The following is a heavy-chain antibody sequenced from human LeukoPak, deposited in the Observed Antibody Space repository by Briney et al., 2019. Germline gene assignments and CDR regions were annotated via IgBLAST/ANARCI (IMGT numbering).Heavy chain of an antibody. V-gene: IGHV3-7*04. CDR2: INQVESEK. CDR1: GFPISLYW. Sequence: GGPLSLPCAPSGFPISLYWMSWARQAPGKGLEGVANINQVESEKNYVDSVKGRFTISRDNAKNSLYIQMNSVRAEGTAMYYCGRDGGYYGPDSWGQGALVSVSS. CDR3: GRDGGYYGPDS. D-gene: IGHD3-10*01. J-gene: IGHJ4*02.